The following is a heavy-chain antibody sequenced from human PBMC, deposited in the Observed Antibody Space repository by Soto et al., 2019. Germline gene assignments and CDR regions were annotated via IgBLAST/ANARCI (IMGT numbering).Heavy chain of an antibody. CDR1: GASISNYY. CDR2: THSTWSP. CDR3: ARGAHLSLHYYYMDV. Sequence: SETLSLTCNVSGASISNYYWNWVRQPPGRGLEWIAFTHSTWSPNYNPSLKSRVTVSVDASKNQFSLRLSSVTAADTAIYYCARGAHLSLHYYYMDVWGKGTTVTVSS. J-gene: IGHJ6*03. V-gene: IGHV4-59*01.